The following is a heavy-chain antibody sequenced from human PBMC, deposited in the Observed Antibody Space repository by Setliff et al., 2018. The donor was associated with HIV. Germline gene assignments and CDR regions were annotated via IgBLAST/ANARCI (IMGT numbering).Heavy chain of an antibody. CDR3: ATLPWGFGGSRAFEI. CDR2: IHITGNT. D-gene: IGHD3-10*01. V-gene: IGHV4-61*09. CDR1: GGSINRGNYY. J-gene: IGHJ3*02. Sequence: SETLSLTCSVSGGSINRGNYYWTWIRQSAGKGLEWIGHIHITGNTDYNPSLKSRVTISLDTARNQFSLELTSVTAADTAVYYCATLPWGFGGSRAFEIWGQGTTVTVSS.